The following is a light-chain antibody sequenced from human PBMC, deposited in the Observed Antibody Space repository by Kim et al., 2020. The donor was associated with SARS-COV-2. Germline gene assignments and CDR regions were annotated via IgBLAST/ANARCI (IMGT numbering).Light chain of an antibody. CDR3: GAWDSSLSIGV. J-gene: IGLJ2*01. Sequence: QSVLTQPPSVSAAPGQTVSISCSGSSSNIGNNYVAWYQQLPGTAPKLLIYDTNKRPSGIPDRFSGSKSGTSATLGITGLQTGDEADYYCGAWDSSLSIGVLGGGTQLTVL. V-gene: IGLV1-51*01. CDR2: DTN. CDR1: SSNIGNNY.